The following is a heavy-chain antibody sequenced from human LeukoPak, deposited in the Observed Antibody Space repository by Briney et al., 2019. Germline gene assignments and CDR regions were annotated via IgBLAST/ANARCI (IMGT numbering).Heavy chain of an antibody. CDR3: AKVSVCYGCYLDY. V-gene: IGHV3-48*01. J-gene: IGHJ4*02. D-gene: IGHD3-16*01. CDR2: ISSSSTTI. CDR1: GFIFSSYS. Sequence: GGSLRLSYAASGFIFSSYSMNWVRQAPGKGLEWLSYISSSSTTIYYADSVKGRFTISRDNSKNTLYLQMHSLRAEDTAIYYCAKVSVCYGCYLDYWGQGTLVTVS.